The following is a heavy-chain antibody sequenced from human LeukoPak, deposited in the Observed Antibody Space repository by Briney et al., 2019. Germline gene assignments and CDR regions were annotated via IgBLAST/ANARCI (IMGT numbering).Heavy chain of an antibody. Sequence: GGSLRLSCAASGFTLSSYCMIWVRQAPGEGLEWVSSISTSSSYIYYADSVRGRFTISRDNAKNSLYLQMNNLRAEDGAVYYCARAHEVGDYWGQGTLVIVSS. J-gene: IGHJ4*02. D-gene: IGHD1-26*01. V-gene: IGHV3-21*01. CDR1: GFTLSSYC. CDR2: ISTSSSYI. CDR3: ARAHEVGDY.